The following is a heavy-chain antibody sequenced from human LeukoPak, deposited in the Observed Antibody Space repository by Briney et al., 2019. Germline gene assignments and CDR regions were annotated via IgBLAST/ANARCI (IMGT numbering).Heavy chain of an antibody. CDR1: GFTFSSYS. Sequence: GGSLRLSCAASGFTFSSYSMNWVRQAPGKGLEWVSSISSSSSYIYYADSVKGRFTISRDNAKNSLYLQMNSLRAEDTAVYYCATLSSNSGYGDYWGQGTLVTVSS. CDR2: ISSSSSYI. J-gene: IGHJ4*02. CDR3: ATLSSNSGYGDY. V-gene: IGHV3-21*01. D-gene: IGHD5-12*01.